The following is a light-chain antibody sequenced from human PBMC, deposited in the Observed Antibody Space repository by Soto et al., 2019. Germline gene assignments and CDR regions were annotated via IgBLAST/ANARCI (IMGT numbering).Light chain of an antibody. J-gene: IGLJ2*01. CDR2: DVS. V-gene: IGLV2-14*01. CDR3: SSYTSSSTVV. CDR1: RSDVGGYNY. Sequence: QSALTQPASVSGSPGQSITISCTGTRSDVGGYNYVSWYQQHPGKAPKLMIYDVSNRPSGVSNRFSGSKSGSTASLTISGLQAEDEADYYCSSYTSSSTVVFGGGTKLTVL.